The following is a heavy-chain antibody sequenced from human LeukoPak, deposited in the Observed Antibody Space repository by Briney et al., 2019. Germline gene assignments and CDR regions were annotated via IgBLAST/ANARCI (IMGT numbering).Heavy chain of an antibody. CDR3: ARQEDSGGYLSYYYP. Sequence: GESLKISCKGSGYSFTSYWIAWARQMPGKGLEWMGIIYPGDSDARYNPSFEGHITISVDKSRSTAYLQWRSLRASDTATYYCARQEDSGGYLSYYYPWGQGTLITVSS. D-gene: IGHD3-22*01. CDR2: IYPGDSDA. J-gene: IGHJ5*02. CDR1: GYSFTSYW. V-gene: IGHV5-51*01.